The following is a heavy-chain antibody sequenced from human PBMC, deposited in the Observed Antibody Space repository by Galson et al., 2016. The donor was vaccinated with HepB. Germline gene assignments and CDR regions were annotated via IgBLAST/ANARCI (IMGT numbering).Heavy chain of an antibody. D-gene: IGHD3-9*01. CDR1: GGTFSSYA. Sequence: SVKVSCKASGGTFSSYAISWVRQAPGQGLEWMGGIIPIFNTTNYAQKFQGRVTITRDTSASTAYMELSSLRSEDTAVYYCARPLNYDILTGFYLDGYDLWGQGTMVTVSS. J-gene: IGHJ3*01. V-gene: IGHV1-69*05. CDR3: ARPLNYDILTGFYLDGYDL. CDR2: IIPIFNTT.